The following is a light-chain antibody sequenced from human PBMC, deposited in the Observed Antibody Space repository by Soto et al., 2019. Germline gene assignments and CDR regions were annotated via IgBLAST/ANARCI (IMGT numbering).Light chain of an antibody. Sequence: DIQMTQSPSSLSASVGDRVTITCQASQDISNYLNWYQHKPGKVPKLLIYDASKLETGVPSRFGGSGSGTDFTFTISSLQPEDVATYYCQQNDNLPPLTFGGGTKVEIK. CDR3: QQNDNLPPLT. J-gene: IGKJ4*01. CDR2: DAS. CDR1: QDISNY. V-gene: IGKV1-33*01.